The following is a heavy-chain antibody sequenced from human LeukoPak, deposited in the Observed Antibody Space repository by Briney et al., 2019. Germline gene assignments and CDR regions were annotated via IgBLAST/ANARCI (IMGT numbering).Heavy chain of an antibody. V-gene: IGHV1-69*13. CDR1: GGTFSSYA. D-gene: IGHD3-16*02. CDR3: ARGPYDYVWGSYRYRDGIDY. CDR2: IIPIFGTA. J-gene: IGHJ4*02. Sequence: ASVKVSCKASGGTFSSYAISWVRQAPGQGLEWMGGIIPIFGTANYAQKFQGRVTITADESTSTAYMELSSLRSEDTAVYYCARGPYDYVWGSYRYRDGIDYWGQGTLVTVSS.